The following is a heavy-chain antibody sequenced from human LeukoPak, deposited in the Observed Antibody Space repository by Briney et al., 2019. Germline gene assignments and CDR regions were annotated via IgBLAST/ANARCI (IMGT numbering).Heavy chain of an antibody. Sequence: GASVKVSCKASGHTFNSYGISWVRQAPGQGLEWMGWISAYNGKTKYAQKLQGRVTMTTDTSTGTVYMELRSLRSDDTAVYYCARELLWFGESTDAFDIWGQGTMVTVSS. D-gene: IGHD3-10*01. CDR2: ISAYNGKT. CDR1: GHTFNSYG. V-gene: IGHV1-18*01. CDR3: ARELLWFGESTDAFDI. J-gene: IGHJ3*02.